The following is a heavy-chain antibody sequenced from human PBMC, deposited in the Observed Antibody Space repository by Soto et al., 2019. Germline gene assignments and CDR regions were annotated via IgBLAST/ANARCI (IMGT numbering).Heavy chain of an antibody. V-gene: IGHV4-61*01. J-gene: IGHJ6*02. CDR1: GGSVSSGSYY. CDR3: ARDTGELAAAGQTGYYYYGMDV. CDR2: IYYSGST. Sequence: QVQLQESGPGLVKPSETLSLTCTVSGGSVSSGSYYWSWIRQPPGKGLEWIGYIYYSGSTNYNPSLKSRVTISVDTSKNQFSLKLSSVTAADTAVYYRARDTGELAAAGQTGYYYYGMDVWGQGTTVTVSS. D-gene: IGHD6-13*01.